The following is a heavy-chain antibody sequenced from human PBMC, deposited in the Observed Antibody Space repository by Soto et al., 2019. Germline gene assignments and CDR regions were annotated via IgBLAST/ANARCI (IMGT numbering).Heavy chain of an antibody. J-gene: IGHJ4*02. CDR1: GGSSSSGGYY. CDR2: IYYSGST. Sequence: PSETLSLTCTVSGGSSSSGGYYWSWILQHPGKGLEWIGYIYYSGSTYYNPSLKSRVTISVDTSKNQFSLKLSSVTAADTAIYYCAREGRGSFYVDYSGQGTLVTVSS. V-gene: IGHV4-31*03. CDR3: AREGRGSFYVDY. D-gene: IGHD1-26*01.